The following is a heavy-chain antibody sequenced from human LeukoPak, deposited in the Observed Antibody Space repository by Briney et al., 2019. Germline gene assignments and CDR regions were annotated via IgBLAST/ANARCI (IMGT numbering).Heavy chain of an antibody. Sequence: GASVKVSCKTSGYTFTSYGISWVRQAAGQGLEWGGCISAYNGNTNYAQKFQGRVTMTTDTSTSTAYMDLRSLRSDDTAVYYCARGREEYDYVWGSYRYNWFDPWGQGTLVTVSS. D-gene: IGHD3-16*02. CDR3: ARGREEYDYVWGSYRYNWFDP. V-gene: IGHV1-18*01. CDR1: GYTFTSYG. J-gene: IGHJ5*02. CDR2: ISAYNGNT.